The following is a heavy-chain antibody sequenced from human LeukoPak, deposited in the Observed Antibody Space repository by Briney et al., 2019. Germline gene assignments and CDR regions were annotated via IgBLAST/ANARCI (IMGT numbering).Heavy chain of an antibody. CDR2: IYYSGST. D-gene: IGHD3-16*02. J-gene: IGHJ4*02. Sequence: SETLSLTCTVSGGSISSSSYYWGWIRQPPGKGLEWIGSIYYSGSTYYNPSLKSRVTISVDTSKNQFSLKLSSVTAADTAVYYCASLYGYVWGSYPWYFDYWGQGTLVTVSS. V-gene: IGHV4-39*01. CDR1: GGSISSSSYY. CDR3: ASLYGYVWGSYPWYFDY.